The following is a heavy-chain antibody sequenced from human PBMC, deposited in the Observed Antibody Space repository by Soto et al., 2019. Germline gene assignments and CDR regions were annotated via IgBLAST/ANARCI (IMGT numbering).Heavy chain of an antibody. CDR1: GGSISSTSHY. CDR2: MYYSGST. D-gene: IGHD3-10*01. V-gene: IGHV4-39*01. Sequence: SETLSLTCTVSGGSISSTSHYWAWIRHPPGKGLEWIGSMYYSGSTYYDPSLKSRVTISVDTSKNQFSLNLNSVTAADTAIYYCAKRRGYYGSGSSPSWFDPWGQGTLVTVSS. J-gene: IGHJ5*02. CDR3: AKRRGYYGSGSSPSWFDP.